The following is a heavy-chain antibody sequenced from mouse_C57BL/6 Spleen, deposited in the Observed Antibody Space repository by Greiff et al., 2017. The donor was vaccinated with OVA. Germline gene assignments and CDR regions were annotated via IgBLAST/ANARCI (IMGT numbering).Heavy chain of an antibody. Sequence: QVQLQQSGAELVRPGASVTLSCKASGYTFTDYEMHWVKQTPVHGLEWIGAIDPETGGTAYNQKFKGKAILTADKSSSTAYMELRSLTSEDSAVYYCTRPMVTYYFDYWGQGTTLTVSS. CDR1: GYTFTDYE. J-gene: IGHJ2*01. CDR3: TRPMVTYYFDY. D-gene: IGHD2-2*01. V-gene: IGHV1-15*01. CDR2: IDPETGGT.